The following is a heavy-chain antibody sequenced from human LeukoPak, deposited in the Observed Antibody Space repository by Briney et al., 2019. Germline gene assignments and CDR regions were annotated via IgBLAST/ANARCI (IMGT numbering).Heavy chain of an antibody. J-gene: IGHJ5*02. CDR1: GFTFSSYW. CDR2: INSDGSST. D-gene: IGHD3-22*01. Sequence: GGSLRLSRAASGFTFSSYWMHWVRQAPGKGLVWVSRINSDGSSTSYADSVKGRFTISRDNAKNTLYLQMNSLRAEDTAVYYCARAYYYDSSGYYEDNWFDPWGQGTLVTVSS. V-gene: IGHV3-74*01. CDR3: ARAYYYDSSGYYEDNWFDP.